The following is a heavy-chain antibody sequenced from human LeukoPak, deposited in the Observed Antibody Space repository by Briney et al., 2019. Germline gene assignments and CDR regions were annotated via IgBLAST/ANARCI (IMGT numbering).Heavy chain of an antibody. Sequence: TLSLTCTVSGGSISSGSYYWSWIRQPAGKGLEWIGRIYTSGSTNYNPSLKSRVTISVDTSKNQFSLKLSSVTAADTALYYCARDGGSYSNDYYYYYMDVWGKGTTVTVSS. J-gene: IGHJ6*03. D-gene: IGHD1-26*01. V-gene: IGHV4-61*02. CDR3: ARDGGSYSNDYYYYYMDV. CDR2: IYTSGST. CDR1: GGSISSGSYY.